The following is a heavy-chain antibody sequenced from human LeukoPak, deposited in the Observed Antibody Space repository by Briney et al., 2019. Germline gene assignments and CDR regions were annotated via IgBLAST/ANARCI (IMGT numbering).Heavy chain of an antibody. V-gene: IGHV3-23*01. J-gene: IGHJ4*02. CDR2: ITGRTDDT. CDR1: GVTFSSYA. CDR3: AKGTYFDY. Sequence: GGSLRLSCAASGVTFSSYAMSWVRQAPGKGLEWVSTITGRTDDTYYADSVKGRFTISRDNSKNTLYLQMNSLRAEDTAVYYCAKGTYFDYWGQGTRVTVSS. D-gene: IGHD1-7*01.